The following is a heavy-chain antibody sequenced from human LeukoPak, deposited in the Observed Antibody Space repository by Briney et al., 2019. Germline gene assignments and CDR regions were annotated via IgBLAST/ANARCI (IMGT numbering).Heavy chain of an antibody. CDR1: GYTFIRYG. D-gene: IGHD2-21*02. Sequence: GASVTVSCKASGYTFIRYGISWVRQAPGQGLEWMGWISGYNGNTNYAQNLQGRVTMTTDTSTSTAYMELRSLRSDDTAVYYCARGLGVVTAQSEQPKPRYFDLWGRGTQVTVSS. V-gene: IGHV1-18*01. CDR2: ISGYNGNT. J-gene: IGHJ2*01. CDR3: ARGLGVVTAQSEQPKPRYFDL.